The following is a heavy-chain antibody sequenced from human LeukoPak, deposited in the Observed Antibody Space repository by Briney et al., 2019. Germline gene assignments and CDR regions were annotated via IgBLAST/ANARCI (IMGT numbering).Heavy chain of an antibody. CDR2: IDKKDNGSATAT. CDR3: TRDSGTYNWFDP. V-gene: IGHV3-73*01. Sequence: GGSLRLFCAATGFNFSGSAIHWVRQSSGKGLEWVGQIDKKDNGSATATAYAASVKGSFTISRDDSINTAYLQMKSLKTEDTALYYCTRDSGTYNWFDPWGQGTLVTVSS. D-gene: IGHD1-26*01. J-gene: IGHJ5*02. CDR1: GFNFSGSA.